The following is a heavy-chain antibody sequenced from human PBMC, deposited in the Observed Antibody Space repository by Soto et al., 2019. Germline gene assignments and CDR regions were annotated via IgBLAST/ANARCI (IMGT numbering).Heavy chain of an antibody. V-gene: IGHV1-18*01. CDR3: ARDGYFDH. CDR1: GYTFTSYG. J-gene: IGHJ4*02. Sequence: VQLVQSGAEVKKPGDSVRVSCKASGYTFTSYGIGWVRQAPGQGLEWMGWISANNGNTKYAQKFQGRVTMTTDASTSTAYMELRSLRSDDAAVYYCARDGYFDHWGQGTLVTVSS. CDR2: ISANNGNT.